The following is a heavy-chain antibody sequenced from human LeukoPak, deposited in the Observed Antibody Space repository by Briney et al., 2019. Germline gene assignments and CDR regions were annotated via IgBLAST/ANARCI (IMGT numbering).Heavy chain of an antibody. CDR2: INAGNGNT. Sequence: ASVKVSCKASGYTFTSYAIHWVRQAPGQRLEWMGWINAGNGNTKYSQKFQDRVTITRDTSAGTAYMDLSSLRSEDTSVYYCARESQEGAFDYWGQGTLVTVSS. J-gene: IGHJ4*02. V-gene: IGHV1-3*01. CDR3: ARESQEGAFDY. CDR1: GYTFTSYA.